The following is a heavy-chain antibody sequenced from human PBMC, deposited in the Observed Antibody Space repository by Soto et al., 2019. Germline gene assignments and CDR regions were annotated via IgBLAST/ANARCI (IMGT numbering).Heavy chain of an antibody. CDR1: GFTFSSYD. J-gene: IGHJ3*02. D-gene: IGHD2-2*02. Sequence: EVQLVESGGGLVQPGGSLRLSCAASGFTFSSYDMHWVRQATGKGLEWVSAIGTAGDTYYPGFVKGRFTISRENAKNSLYLQMNSLRAGDTAVYYCARERYCSSTSCYSDAFDIWGQGTMVTVSS. CDR3: ARERYCSSTSCYSDAFDI. V-gene: IGHV3-13*04. CDR2: IGTAGDT.